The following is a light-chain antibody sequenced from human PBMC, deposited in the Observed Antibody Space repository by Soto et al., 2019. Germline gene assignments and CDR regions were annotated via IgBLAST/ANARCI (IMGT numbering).Light chain of an antibody. V-gene: IGLV1-51*01. CDR2: DTD. J-gene: IGLJ3*02. CDR1: NSNIGYHS. Sequence: QSVLTQPPSVSAAPGQTVTISCSGSNSNIGYHSDSWYQQLPGAAPKLLIYDTDDRPSGIPDRFSGSKSGTSATLAITGLQTEDEADYYCGAWDNSLSSSWVFGGGTKLTVL. CDR3: GAWDNSLSSSWV.